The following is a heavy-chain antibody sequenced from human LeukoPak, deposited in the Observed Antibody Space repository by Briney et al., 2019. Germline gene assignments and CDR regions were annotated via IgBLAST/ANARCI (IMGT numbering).Heavy chain of an antibody. D-gene: IGHD2-8*01. J-gene: IGHJ6*03. CDR1: GYTFTGYY. CDR3: ARDPGGVDYYYMDV. CDR2: INPNSGGT. Sequence: ASVKVFCKASGYTFTGYYMHWVRQAPGRGLEWMGWINPNSGGTNYAQKFQGRVTMTRDTSISTAYMELSRLRSDDTAVYYCARDPGGVDYYYMDVWGKGTTVTVSS. V-gene: IGHV1-2*02.